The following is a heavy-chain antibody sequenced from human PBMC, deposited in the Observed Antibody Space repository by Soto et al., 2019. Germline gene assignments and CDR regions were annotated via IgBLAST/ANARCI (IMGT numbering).Heavy chain of an antibody. J-gene: IGHJ6*03. CDR3: ARVPISYYYMDV. CDR1: GFTFSSYG. CDR2: IWYDGSNK. V-gene: IGHV3-33*01. Sequence: GGSLRLSCAASGFTFSSYGMHWVRQAPGKGLEWVAVIWYDGSNKYYADSVKGRFTISRDNSKNTLYLQMNSLRAEDTAVYYCARVPISYYYMDVWGKGTTVTVSS.